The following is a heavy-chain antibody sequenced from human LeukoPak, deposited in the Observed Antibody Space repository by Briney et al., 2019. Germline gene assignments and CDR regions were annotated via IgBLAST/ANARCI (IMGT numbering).Heavy chain of an antibody. CDR1: GYTFTSYE. CDR3: AKGQWELLGDYYGMDV. J-gene: IGHJ6*02. D-gene: IGHD1-26*01. Sequence: ASVKVSCKASGYTFTSYEINWVRQATGQGLEWMGWMNPNSGNTGYAQKFQGRVTMTRNTSISTAYMELSSLRSEDTAVYYCAKGQWELLGDYYGMDVWGQGTTVTVSS. V-gene: IGHV1-8*01. CDR2: MNPNSGNT.